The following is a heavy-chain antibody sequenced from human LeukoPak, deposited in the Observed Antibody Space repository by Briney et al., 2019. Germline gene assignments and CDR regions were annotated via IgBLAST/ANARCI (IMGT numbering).Heavy chain of an antibody. V-gene: IGHV4-61*01. CDR1: GGSISSSNW. CDR3: ARSLYYYYYYMDV. J-gene: IGHJ6*03. CDR2: IYYSGST. Sequence: SETLSLTCAVSGGSISSSNWWSWIRQPPGKGLEWIGYIYYSGSTNYNPSLKSRVTISVDTSKNQFSLKLSSVTAADTAVYYCARSLYYYYYYMDVWGKGTTVTISS.